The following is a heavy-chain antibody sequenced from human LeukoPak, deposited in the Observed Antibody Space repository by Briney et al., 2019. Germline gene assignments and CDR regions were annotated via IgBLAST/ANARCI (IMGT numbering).Heavy chain of an antibody. CDR3: ARQGLPAAMTLGDYGMDV. J-gene: IGHJ6*02. D-gene: IGHD2-2*01. Sequence: SETLSLACTVSGGSISSSSYYWGWIRQPPGKGLEWIGSIYYSGSTYYNPSLKSRVTISVDTSKNQFSLKLSSVTAADTAVYYCARQGLPAAMTLGDYGMDVWGQGTTVTASS. V-gene: IGHV4-39*01. CDR1: GGSISSSSYY. CDR2: IYYSGST.